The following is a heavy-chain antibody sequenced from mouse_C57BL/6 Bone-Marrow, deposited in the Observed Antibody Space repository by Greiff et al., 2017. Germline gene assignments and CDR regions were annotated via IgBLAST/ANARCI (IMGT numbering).Heavy chain of an antibody. CDR3: ATYYYGSSYGGRYFDV. CDR1: GYNIKDDY. J-gene: IGHJ1*03. V-gene: IGHV14-4*01. Sequence: EVQLQQSGAVLARPGASVKLSCTTSGYNIKDDYMHWVKQRPEQGLEWIGWIDPENGDTGYASKFQGKATITAVTSANTAYMQLSSLTSEATAVYYCATYYYGSSYGGRYFDVWGTGTMVTVSA. D-gene: IGHD1-1*01. CDR2: IDPENGDT.